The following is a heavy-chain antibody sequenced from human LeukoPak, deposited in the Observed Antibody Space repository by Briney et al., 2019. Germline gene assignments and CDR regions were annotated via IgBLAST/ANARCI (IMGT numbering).Heavy chain of an antibody. CDR3: ARDHGHDFWSGYYKSPDYYYGMDV. Sequence: TSETLSLTCTVSGGSISSGGYYWSWIRQHPGKGLEWIGYIYYSGSTYYNPSLKSRVTISVDTSKNQFSLKLSSVTAADTAVYYCARDHGHDFWSGYYKSPDYYYGMDVWGQGTMVTVSS. V-gene: IGHV4-31*03. J-gene: IGHJ6*02. CDR2: IYYSGST. D-gene: IGHD3-3*01. CDR1: GGSISSGGYY.